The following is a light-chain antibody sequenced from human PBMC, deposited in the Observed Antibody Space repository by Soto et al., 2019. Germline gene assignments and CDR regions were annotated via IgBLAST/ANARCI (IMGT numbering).Light chain of an antibody. J-gene: IGKJ4*01. Sequence: DIQMIQSPSSRSASVGDRVTITCQASQDISNYLNWYQQKPGKAPKLLIYDASNLETGVPSRFSGSGSGTDFTFTISSLQPEDIATYYCQQYDNLHLTFGGGTKVEIK. CDR2: DAS. V-gene: IGKV1-33*01. CDR1: QDISNY. CDR3: QQYDNLHLT.